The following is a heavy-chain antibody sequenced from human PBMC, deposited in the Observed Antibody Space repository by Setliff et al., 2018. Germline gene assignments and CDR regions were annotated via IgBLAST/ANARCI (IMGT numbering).Heavy chain of an antibody. V-gene: IGHV1-18*01. CDR2: ISAYNGNA. Sequence: GASVKVSCKASGGTFSNYAISWVRQAPGQGLEWMGWISAYNGNANYAQKLQGRLTMTTDTSTSTAYMELRSLRSDDTAVYYCARSPPTVVVTAIQAIFDYWGQGTLVTVSS. CDR3: ARSPPTVVVTAIQAIFDY. CDR1: GGTFSNYA. J-gene: IGHJ4*02. D-gene: IGHD2-21*02.